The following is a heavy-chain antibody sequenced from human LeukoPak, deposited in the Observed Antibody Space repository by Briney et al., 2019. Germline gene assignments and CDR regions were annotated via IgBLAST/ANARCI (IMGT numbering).Heavy chain of an antibody. J-gene: IGHJ6*03. CDR1: GYSISSGYY. D-gene: IGHD1-1*01. V-gene: IGHV4-38-2*01. Sequence: PSETLSLTCAVSGYSISSGYYWGWIRQPPGKGLEWIGSIYHSGSTYYNPSLKSRVTISVDTSKNQFSLKLSSVTAADTAVYYCARQPSYNWNSVPYYYYYMDVWGKGTTVTVSS. CDR3: ARQPSYNWNSVPYYYYYMDV. CDR2: IYHSGST.